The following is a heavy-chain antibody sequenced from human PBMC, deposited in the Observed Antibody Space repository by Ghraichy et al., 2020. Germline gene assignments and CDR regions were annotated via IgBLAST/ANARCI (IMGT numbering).Heavy chain of an antibody. D-gene: IGHD1-1*01. CDR2: ISANGITT. CDR3: VKDRTFRNDLYGAFDI. CDR1: GFTFSAFA. Sequence: GGSLRLSCSASGFTFSAFAMFWVRQAPGKGPEYVSGISANGITTYYADSVKGRFTISRDNSKNTIYLQMSSLRAEDTSVYYCVKDRTFRNDLYGAFDIWGQGTMVTVSS. V-gene: IGHV3-64D*06. J-gene: IGHJ3*02.